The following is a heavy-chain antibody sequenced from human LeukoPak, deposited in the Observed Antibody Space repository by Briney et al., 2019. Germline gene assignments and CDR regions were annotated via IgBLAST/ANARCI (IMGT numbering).Heavy chain of an antibody. J-gene: IGHJ4*02. V-gene: IGHV3-30*18. CDR1: RFTFSNYG. CDR2: LSYDGSNK. CDR3: AKDGGSGYSSSWYYLDY. Sequence: GGSLRLSCAASRFTFSNYGMHWVRQAPGKGLEWVAVLSYDGSNKYYADPVEGRFTISRDNSKNMLYLQMNSLRAEDTAMYYCAKDGGSGYSSSWYYLDYWGQGTLVTVSS. D-gene: IGHD6-13*01.